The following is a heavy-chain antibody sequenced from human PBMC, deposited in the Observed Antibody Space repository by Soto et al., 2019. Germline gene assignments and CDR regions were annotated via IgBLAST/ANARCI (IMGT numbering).Heavy chain of an antibody. D-gene: IGHD3-16*02. J-gene: IGHJ4*02. CDR3: ARGIFMITFGGVIVSRGLDY. Sequence: ESGGGVVQPGRSLRLSCAASGFTFSSYAMHWVRQAPGKGLEWVAVISYDGSNKYYADSVKGRFTISRDNSKNTLYLQMNSLRAEDTAVYYCARGIFMITFGGVIVSRGLDYWGQGTLVTVSS. V-gene: IGHV3-30-3*01. CDR1: GFTFSSYA. CDR2: ISYDGSNK.